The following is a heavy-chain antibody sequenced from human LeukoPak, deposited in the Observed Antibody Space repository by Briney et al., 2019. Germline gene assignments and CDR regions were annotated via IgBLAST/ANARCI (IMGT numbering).Heavy chain of an antibody. CDR1: GGYISNYY. CDR2: IYFGGST. J-gene: IGHJ6*03. V-gene: IGHV4-59*01. Sequence: PSETLSLTCTVSGGYISNYYWSWIRRPPGKGLEWIGYIYFGGSTKYNPSLKSRVTISIDTSKNQFSLRLSSVTAADTAINYCARHSVGPYYYYFMDVWGKGTTVTVSS. D-gene: IGHD1-26*01. CDR3: ARHSVGPYYYYFMDV.